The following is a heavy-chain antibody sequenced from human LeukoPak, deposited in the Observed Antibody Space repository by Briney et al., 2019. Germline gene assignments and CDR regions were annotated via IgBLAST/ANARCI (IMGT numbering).Heavy chain of an antibody. CDR3: ARDSHRYFDWLGYEVNWFDP. J-gene: IGHJ5*02. V-gene: IGHV1-2*02. D-gene: IGHD3-9*01. Sequence: GASVKVSCKASGYTFTGYYMHWVRQAPGQGLEWMGWINFNSGGTNYAQKFQGRVTMTRDTSISTAYMELSRLRSDDTAVYYCARDSHRYFDWLGYEVNWFDPWGQGTLVTVSS. CDR2: INFNSGGT. CDR1: GYTFTGYY.